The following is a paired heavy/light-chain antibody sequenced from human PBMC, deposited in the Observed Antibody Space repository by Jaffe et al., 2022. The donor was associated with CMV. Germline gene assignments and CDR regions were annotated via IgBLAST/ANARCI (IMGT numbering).Heavy chain of an antibody. V-gene: IGHV4-4*07. Sequence: QVQLQESGPGLVKPSETLSLTCTVSGVSISTYYWNWIRQPAGKGLEWIGRIYTSGSTNYNPSLKSRVTMSVDTSKNQFSLKLSSVTAADTAVYYCARDKMAVTGPNYYYYGMDVWGQGTTVTVSS. D-gene: IGHD4-4*01. J-gene: IGHJ6*02. CDR1: GVSISTYY. CDR2: IYTSGST. CDR3: ARDKMAVTGPNYYYYGMDV.
Light chain of an antibody. V-gene: IGKV1-17*03. CDR3: LQYNSYPYT. CDR1: QGISNY. CDR2: AAS. J-gene: IGKJ2*01. Sequence: DIQMTQSPSAMSASVGDRVTITCRASQGISNYLAWFQQKPGKVPKRLIYAASSLQSGVPSRFSGSGSGTEFTLTISSLQPEDFATYYCLQYNSYPYTFGQGTKLEIK.